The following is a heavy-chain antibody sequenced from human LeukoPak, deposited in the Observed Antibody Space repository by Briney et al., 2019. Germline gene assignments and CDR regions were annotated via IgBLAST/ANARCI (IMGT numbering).Heavy chain of an antibody. Sequence: GGSLRLSCAASGFTFSDYYMSWLRQAPGKGLEWVSYISSSSSYTNYADSVKGRFTISRDNAKNSLYLQMNSLRAEDTAVYYCARVRAGYLNYVNWFDPWGQGTLVTVSS. CDR2: ISSSSSYT. V-gene: IGHV3-11*06. CDR1: GFTFSDYY. J-gene: IGHJ5*02. D-gene: IGHD3-9*01. CDR3: ARVRAGYLNYVNWFDP.